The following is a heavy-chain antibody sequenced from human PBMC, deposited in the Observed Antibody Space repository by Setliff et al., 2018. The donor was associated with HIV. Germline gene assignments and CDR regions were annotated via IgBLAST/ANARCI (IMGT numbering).Heavy chain of an antibody. J-gene: IGHJ4*02. CDR3: ARQNYYDISGYYERPLDFDY. V-gene: IGHV4-38-2*01. CDR1: GDSIDNKYY. D-gene: IGHD3-22*01. CDR2: VYHTGTA. Sequence: SETLSLTCVVSGDSIDNKYYWAWIRQPPGRGREWIGTVYHTGTAYYNSSLKSRVAISIDTSNNRFSLRLYSVTAADTAMYYCARQNYYDISGYYERPLDFDYWGQGTLVTVSS.